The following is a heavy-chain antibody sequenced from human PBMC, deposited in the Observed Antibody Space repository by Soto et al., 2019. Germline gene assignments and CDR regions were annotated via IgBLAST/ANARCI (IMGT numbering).Heavy chain of an antibody. CDR1: GFSVTDIY. CDR2: IYNEFT. Sequence: EVQLVESGGGLVQPGGSLRLSCVASGFSVTDIYMNWVRQASGKGLEWVSVIYNEFTDYADSVRGRFSISTDSSKNALYLQMNSLRAEDSAVYYCVREPRYCSGGSCSIMGDAFDIWGQGTKVTVSS. V-gene: IGHV3-66*01. D-gene: IGHD2-15*01. J-gene: IGHJ3*02. CDR3: VREPRYCSGGSCSIMGDAFDI.